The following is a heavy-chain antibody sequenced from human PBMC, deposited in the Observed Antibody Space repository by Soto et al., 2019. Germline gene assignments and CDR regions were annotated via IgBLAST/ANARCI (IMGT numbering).Heavy chain of an antibody. Sequence: QVQLQESGPGLVKPSETLSLTCTFSGASISSYYWSWIRQPPGKGLEWIGYIYNSGSTNYNPSLKSRVTISIDTSKNQFSLKLSSVTAADTAVYYCARGHSGYFLGSFDYWGQGTLVTVSS. J-gene: IGHJ4*02. CDR1: GASISSYY. V-gene: IGHV4-59*01. CDR3: ARGHSGYFLGSFDY. CDR2: IYNSGST. D-gene: IGHD5-12*01.